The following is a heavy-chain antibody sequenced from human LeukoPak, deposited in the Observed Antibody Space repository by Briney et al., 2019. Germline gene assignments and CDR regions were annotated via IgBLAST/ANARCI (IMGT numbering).Heavy chain of an antibody. CDR1: GYTFTSYG. CDR3: ARDIKVYYYGSGSPIYGMDV. D-gene: IGHD3-10*01. Sequence: ASVTVSCKASGYTFTSYGISWVRQAPGQGLEWMGWISAYNGNTNYAQKLQGRVTMTTDTSTSTAYMELRSLRSDDTAVYYCARDIKVYYYGSGSPIYGMDVWGQGTTVTVSS. V-gene: IGHV1-18*01. CDR2: ISAYNGNT. J-gene: IGHJ6*02.